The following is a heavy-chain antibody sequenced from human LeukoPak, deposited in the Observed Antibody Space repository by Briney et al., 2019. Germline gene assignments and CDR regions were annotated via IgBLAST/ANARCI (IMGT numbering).Heavy chain of an antibody. V-gene: IGHV3-30*02. J-gene: IGHJ4*02. D-gene: IGHD2-2*01. CDR2: IRYDGSNK. CDR3: AKDLAVVVPAAAYDY. CDR1: GFTFSSYG. Sequence: GGSLRLSCAASGFTFSSYGMHWVRQAPGKGLEWVAFIRYDGSNKYYADSVKGRFTISRDNSKNTLYLQMNSLRAEDTAVYYCAKDLAVVVPAAAYDYWGQGTLVTVSS.